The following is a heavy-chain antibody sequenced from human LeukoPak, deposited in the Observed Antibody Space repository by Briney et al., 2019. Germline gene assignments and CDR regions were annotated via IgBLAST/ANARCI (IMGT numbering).Heavy chain of an antibody. CDR2: IEQDGSEK. J-gene: IGHJ4*02. V-gene: IGHV3-7*03. CDR1: GFTFSSYW. Sequence: GGSLRLSCAASGFTFSSYWMSWVRQAPGKGLEWVANIEQDGSEKYNVDSVKGRFTISRDNAKNSLYLQMNSLRAEDTAVYYCATEGVVVPAAPNDYWGQGTLVTVSS. CDR3: ATEGVVVPAAPNDY. D-gene: IGHD2-2*01.